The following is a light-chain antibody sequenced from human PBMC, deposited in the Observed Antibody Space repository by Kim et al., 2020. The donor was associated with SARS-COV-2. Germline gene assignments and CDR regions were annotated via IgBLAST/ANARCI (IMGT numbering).Light chain of an antibody. Sequence: SLGESATPSCRASQSVSSSYLAWYQQKPGQSPRLLIFGASRRATGIPDRFSGSGSGTAFTLTISRLEPEDFAMYYCQHYGSSPLTFGGGTKVDIK. CDR3: QHYGSSPLT. V-gene: IGKV3-20*01. J-gene: IGKJ4*01. CDR2: GAS. CDR1: QSVSSSY.